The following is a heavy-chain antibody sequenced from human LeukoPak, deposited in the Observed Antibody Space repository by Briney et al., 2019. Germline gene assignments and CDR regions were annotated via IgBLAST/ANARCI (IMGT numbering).Heavy chain of an antibody. D-gene: IGHD6-6*01. CDR2: ISYDGSNK. V-gene: IGHV3-30-3*01. CDR1: GFTFSSYA. CDR3: ASLTYSSSSSDY. Sequence: GGSLRLSCAASGFTFSSYAMHWVRQAPGKGLEWVAVISYDGSNKYYADSVKGRFTISRDNSKNTLNLQMNSLRAEDTAVYYCASLTYSSSSSDYWGQGTLVTVSS. J-gene: IGHJ4*02.